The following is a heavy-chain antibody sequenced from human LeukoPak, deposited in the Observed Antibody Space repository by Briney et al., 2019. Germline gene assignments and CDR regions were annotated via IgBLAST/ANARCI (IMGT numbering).Heavy chain of an antibody. V-gene: IGHV5-51*01. CDR1: GYSFTSYW. Sequence: GESLKISCKGSGYSFTSYWIGWVRQMPGKGLEWMGIIYPGDSDTRYSPSFQGQVTISADKSISTAYLQWSSLKASDTAMYYCARRRPTVVTPGAFDIWGQGTMVTVSS. CDR2: IYPGDSDT. CDR3: ARRRPTVVTPGAFDI. J-gene: IGHJ3*02. D-gene: IGHD4-23*01.